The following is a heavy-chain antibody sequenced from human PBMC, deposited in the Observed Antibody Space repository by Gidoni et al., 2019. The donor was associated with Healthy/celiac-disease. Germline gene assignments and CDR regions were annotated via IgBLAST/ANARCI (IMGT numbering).Heavy chain of an antibody. J-gene: IGHJ4*02. D-gene: IGHD3-16*01. CDR1: GFTDSSYS. Sequence: EVQRVEAGGGLVKPGGSVRLSWEAAGFTDSSYSMNWVRQAPGKGLGWVSSISSSSSYIYYADSVKGRFTISRDNAKNSLYLQMNSLSAEDTAVYYCARDRRGSHPLFDYWGQGTLVTVSS. V-gene: IGHV3-21*01. CDR2: ISSSSSYI. CDR3: ARDRRGSHPLFDY.